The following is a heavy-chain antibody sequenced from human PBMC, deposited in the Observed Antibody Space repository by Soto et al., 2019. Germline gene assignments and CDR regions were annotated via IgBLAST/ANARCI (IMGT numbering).Heavy chain of an antibody. CDR3: ARDSSWNYLFHY. CDR2: ISSSSSII. CDR1: GFNFVTYS. J-gene: IGHJ4*02. Sequence: GGSLRLSCAASGFNFVTYSMNWVRQAPGKGLEWVSYISSSSSIIYYADSVKGRFTISRDNAKNALYLQMNSLRAEDTAVYYCARDSSWNYLFHYWGQGTQVTVSS. V-gene: IGHV3-48*01. D-gene: IGHD1-7*01.